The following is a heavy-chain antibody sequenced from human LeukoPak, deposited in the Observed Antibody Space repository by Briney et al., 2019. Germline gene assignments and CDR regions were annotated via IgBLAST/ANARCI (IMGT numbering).Heavy chain of an antibody. V-gene: IGHV4-38-2*02. Sequence: SETLSLTCTVSGYSISSGYCWGWVRQPPGKGLERIGSICHSGSTYYNPSLKSRVTISVDTSKNQFSLKLSSVTAADTAVYYCARVGSSWYHDYWGQGTLVTVSS. J-gene: IGHJ4*02. CDR2: ICHSGST. D-gene: IGHD6-13*01. CDR3: ARVGSSWYHDY. CDR1: GYSISSGYC.